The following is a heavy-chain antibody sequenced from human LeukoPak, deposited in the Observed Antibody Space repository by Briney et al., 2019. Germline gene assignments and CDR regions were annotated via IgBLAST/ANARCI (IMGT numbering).Heavy chain of an antibody. V-gene: IGHV3-23*01. CDR3: AKERDSSGDFDY. CDR2: ISRSGGST. Sequence: GGSLRLSCAASGFTFSSFAMSWVRQTPGKGLEWVSAISRSGGSTYYADSVKGRFTISRDNSKNTLYLQMNSLRAEDTAVYHCAKERDSSGDFDYWGQGTLVTVSS. D-gene: IGHD6-19*01. J-gene: IGHJ4*02. CDR1: GFTFSSFA.